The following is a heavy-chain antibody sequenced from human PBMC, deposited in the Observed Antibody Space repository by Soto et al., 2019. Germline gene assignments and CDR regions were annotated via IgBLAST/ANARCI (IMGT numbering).Heavy chain of an antibody. Sequence: GESLKISCKGSGYSFTTYWIGWVRQMPGNDLEWMGIIYPGDSDTKYSPSFQGRVTITRDTSASTAYMELSSLRSEDTAVYYCARDTDILTGYITNWFDPWGQGTLVTVSS. CDR3: ARDTDILTGYITNWFDP. CDR2: IYPGDSDT. V-gene: IGHV5-51*01. CDR1: GYSFTTYW. J-gene: IGHJ5*02. D-gene: IGHD3-9*01.